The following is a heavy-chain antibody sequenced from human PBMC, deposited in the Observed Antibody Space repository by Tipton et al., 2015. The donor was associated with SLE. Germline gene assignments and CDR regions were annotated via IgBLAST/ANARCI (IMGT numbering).Heavy chain of an antibody. D-gene: IGHD3-22*01. CDR2: ISSSGSTI. CDR1: GFTFSSYE. V-gene: IGHV3-48*03. J-gene: IGHJ4*02. CDR3: ARHIYDTSGGPFDN. Sequence: SLRLSCAASGFTFSSYEMNWVRQAPGKGLEWVSYISSSGSTIYYADSVKGRFTISRDNAKNSLYLQMNSLRAEDTAVYYCARHIYDTSGGPFDNWGQGTLVTVSS.